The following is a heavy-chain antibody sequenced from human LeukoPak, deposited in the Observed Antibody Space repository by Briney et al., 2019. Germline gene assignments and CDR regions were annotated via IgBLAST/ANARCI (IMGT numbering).Heavy chain of an antibody. D-gene: IGHD4-17*01. CDR3: ARVVDHDYGDYYLDY. J-gene: IGHJ4*02. CDR1: GFTFSDYY. Sequence: NPGGSLRLSCAASGFTFSDYYMSWIRQAPGKGLEWVSHISSSGSITYYADSVKGRFTISRDNAKNSLYLQMNSLRAEDTAVYYCARVVDHDYGDYYLDYWGQGTLVTVSS. V-gene: IGHV3-11*01. CDR2: ISSSGSIT.